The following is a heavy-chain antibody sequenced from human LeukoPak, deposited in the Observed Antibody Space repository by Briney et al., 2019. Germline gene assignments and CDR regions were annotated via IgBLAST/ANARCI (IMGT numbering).Heavy chain of an antibody. CDR1: GYTFTGYY. CDR3: AVYGSGSYYKGYYFDY. CDR2: INPNSGGT. D-gene: IGHD3-10*01. J-gene: IGHJ4*02. Sequence: GASVKVSCKASGYTFTGYYMHWVRQAPGRGLEWMGWINPNSGGTNYAQKFQGRGTMTRDTSISTAYMELSRLRSDDTAVYYCAVYGSGSYYKGYYFDYWGQGTLVTVSS. V-gene: IGHV1-2*02.